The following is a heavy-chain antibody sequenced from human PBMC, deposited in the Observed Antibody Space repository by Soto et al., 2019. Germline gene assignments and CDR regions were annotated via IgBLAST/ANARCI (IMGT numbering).Heavy chain of an antibody. CDR3: ARQSGSGSSRFDY. D-gene: IGHD6-19*01. Sequence: QVQLVESGGGVVQPGRSLRLSCAASGFTFSSYAMHWVRQAPGKGLEWVAVISYDGINKYYADSVKGRFTISRDNSKNTLYLQMNSLRAEDTAVYYCARQSGSGSSRFDYWGQGTLVTVSS. CDR1: GFTFSSYA. CDR2: ISYDGINK. J-gene: IGHJ4*02. V-gene: IGHV3-30-3*01.